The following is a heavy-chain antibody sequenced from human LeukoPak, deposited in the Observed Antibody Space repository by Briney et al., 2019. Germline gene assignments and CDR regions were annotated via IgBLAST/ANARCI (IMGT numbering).Heavy chain of an antibody. CDR3: ASKLRNAGAFDI. CDR1: GFTFSSYW. V-gene: IGHV3-74*01. J-gene: IGHJ3*02. Sequence: PGGSLRLSCAASGFTFSSYWMHWVRQAPGKGLVWVSRINSDGSSTSYADSVKGRFTISRDNAKNTLDLQMNSLRAEDTAVYYCASKLRNAGAFDIWGQGTMVSVSS. D-gene: IGHD4-17*01. CDR2: INSDGSST.